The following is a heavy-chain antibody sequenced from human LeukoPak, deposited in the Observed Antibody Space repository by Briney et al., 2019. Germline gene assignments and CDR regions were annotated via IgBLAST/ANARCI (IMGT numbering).Heavy chain of an antibody. CDR2: ISGSGGST. J-gene: IGHJ3*02. CDR1: GFTFSSYA. CDR3: ASHDYGDYAGGAFDI. D-gene: IGHD4-17*01. Sequence: GGSLRLSCAASGFTFSSYAMSWVRQAPGKGLEWVSAISGSGGSTYYADSVKGRFTISRDNSKNTLYLQMNSLRAEDTAVYYCASHDYGDYAGGAFDIWGQGTMVTVSS. V-gene: IGHV3-23*01.